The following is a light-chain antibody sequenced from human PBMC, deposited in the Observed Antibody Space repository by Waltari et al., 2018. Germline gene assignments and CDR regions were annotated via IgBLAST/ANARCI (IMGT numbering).Light chain of an antibody. Sequence: SYELTQPPSVSVSPGQTARLTPSGDALPKQHAYWYQQKPGQAPVLVLYKDSQRPSGIPERFSGASSGTTVTLTISGVQAEDEADYYCQSADSSGTYVVFGGGTKLTVL. V-gene: IGLV3-25*03. J-gene: IGLJ2*01. CDR1: ALPKQH. CDR3: QSADSSGTYVV. CDR2: KDS.